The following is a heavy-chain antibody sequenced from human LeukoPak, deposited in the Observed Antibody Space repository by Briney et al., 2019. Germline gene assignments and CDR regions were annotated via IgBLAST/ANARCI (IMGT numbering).Heavy chain of an antibody. CDR2: IYYSGST. J-gene: IGHJ6*02. V-gene: IGHV4-59*01. CDR1: GGSISSYY. D-gene: IGHD6-13*01. Sequence: SETLSLTCTVSGGSISSYYWSWIRQPPGKGLEWIGYIYYSGSTNYNPSLKSRVTISVDTSKNQFSLKLSSVTAADTAVYYCAREAPRDSSSWATYYYGMDVWGQGTTVTVSS. CDR3: AREAPRDSSSWATYYYGMDV.